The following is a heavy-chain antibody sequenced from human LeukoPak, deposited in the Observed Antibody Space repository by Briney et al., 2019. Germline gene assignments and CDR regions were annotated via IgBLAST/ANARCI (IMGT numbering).Heavy chain of an antibody. D-gene: IGHD3-10*01. J-gene: IGHJ2*01. Sequence: PSETLSLTCTVSGGSISSGGYYWSWIRQPPGKGLEWIGYIYYSGSTYYNPSLKSRITISVDTSKNQFSLKLSSVTAADTAVYYCARDYYGSGSLRYFDLWGRGTLVTVSS. V-gene: IGHV4-30-4*08. CDR2: IYYSGST. CDR3: ARDYYGSGSLRYFDL. CDR1: GGSISSGGYY.